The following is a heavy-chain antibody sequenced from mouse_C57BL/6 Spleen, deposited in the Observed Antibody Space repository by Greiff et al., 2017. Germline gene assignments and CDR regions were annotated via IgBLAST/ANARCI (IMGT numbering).Heavy chain of an antibody. CDR2: IYPGDGDP. CDR3: ARSGGYYYGSSGDFDY. Sequence: QVQLQQSGPELVKPGASVKISCKASGYAFSSSWMNWVKQRPGKGLEWIGRIYPGDGDPNYNGKFKGKATLTADKSSSTAHMQLSSLTSEDSAVYFCARSGGYYYGSSGDFDYWGQGTTLTVSS. J-gene: IGHJ2*01. V-gene: IGHV1-82*01. CDR1: GYAFSSSW. D-gene: IGHD1-1*01.